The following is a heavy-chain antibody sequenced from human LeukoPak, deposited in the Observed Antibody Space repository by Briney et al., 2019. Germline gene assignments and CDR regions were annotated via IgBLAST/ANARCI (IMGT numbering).Heavy chain of an antibody. J-gene: IGHJ4*02. CDR3: AKDHDNTDYYYYFDS. CDR1: GFIFNAYD. D-gene: IGHD2-21*02. Sequence: PGGSLRLSCVASGFIFNAYDMDWVRQAPGKGLEWVSGISETGRTTSYTDSVKGRFTISRDNSKNTLHLQMNRLRAEDTALYYCAKDHDNTDYYYYFDSWGQGTLVTVSS. V-gene: IGHV3-23*01. CDR2: ISETGRTT.